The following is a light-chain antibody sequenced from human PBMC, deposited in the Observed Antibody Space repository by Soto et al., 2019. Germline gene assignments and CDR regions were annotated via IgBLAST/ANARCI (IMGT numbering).Light chain of an antibody. J-gene: IGLJ1*01. CDR3: SSYTSSSSGV. CDR2: EVR. Sequence: QSVLTQPASVSGSPGQSITISCTGTTSDVGDFNYVSWYQHHPGKTPKLLIYEVRSRPSGVSTRFSGSKSGNTASLTISGLQAEDEADYYCSSYTSSSSGVFGTGTKVTVL. V-gene: IGLV2-14*01. CDR1: TSDVGDFNY.